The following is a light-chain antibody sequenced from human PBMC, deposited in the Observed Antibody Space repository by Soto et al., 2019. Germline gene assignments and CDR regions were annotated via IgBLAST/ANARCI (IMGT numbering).Light chain of an antibody. Sequence: DIVMTQSPDALAVSLGERATINCKSSQSVLYSSNNKNYLAWYQQKPGQPPKLLIYWASTRESGVPDRFSGSGSGTDFTLTISSLQAEYVAVYYCQQYYSTPLNFGGGTKVEIK. CDR1: QSVLYSSNNKNY. V-gene: IGKV4-1*01. J-gene: IGKJ4*01. CDR2: WAS. CDR3: QQYYSTPLN.